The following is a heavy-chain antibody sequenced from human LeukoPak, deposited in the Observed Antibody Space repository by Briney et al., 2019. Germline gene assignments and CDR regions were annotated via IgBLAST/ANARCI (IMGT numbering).Heavy chain of an antibody. CDR3: AREFLYYYGSGSNYYMDV. CDR2: MNPNSGNT. CDR1: GYTFTSYG. V-gene: IGHV1-8*03. J-gene: IGHJ6*03. Sequence: VASVKVSCKASGYTFTSYGISWVRQAPGQGLEWMGWMNPNSGNTGYAQKFQGRVTITRNTSISTAYMELSSLRSEDTAVYYCAREFLYYYGSGSNYYMDVWGKGTTVTVSS. D-gene: IGHD3-10*01.